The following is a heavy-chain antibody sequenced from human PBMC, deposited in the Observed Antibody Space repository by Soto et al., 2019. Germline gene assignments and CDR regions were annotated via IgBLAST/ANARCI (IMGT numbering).Heavy chain of an antibody. Sequence: QVQLVQSGAEVKKPGASVKVSCKASGYTFTGYYMHWVRQAPGQGLEWMGWINPNSGGTNYAQKLQGWDTMTRDTSISTAYMELSRLRSDDTAVYYCARVAAAGTARFDYWGQGTLVTVSS. D-gene: IGHD6-13*01. CDR1: GYTFTGYY. CDR2: INPNSGGT. CDR3: ARVAAAGTARFDY. J-gene: IGHJ4*02. V-gene: IGHV1-2*04.